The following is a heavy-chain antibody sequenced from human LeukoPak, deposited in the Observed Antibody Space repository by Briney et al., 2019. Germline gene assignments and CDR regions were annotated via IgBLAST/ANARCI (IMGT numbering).Heavy chain of an antibody. Sequence: ASVKVSCKASGYTFTSYGISWVRQAPGQGLEWMGWISAYNGNTNYAQKLQGRVTMTTDTSTSTAYMELRSLRSDDTAVYYCARGPQLPGGVYYFDYWGQGTLVTVSS. CDR1: GYTFTSYG. D-gene: IGHD1-7*01. J-gene: IGHJ4*02. CDR2: ISAYNGNT. CDR3: ARGPQLPGGVYYFDY. V-gene: IGHV1-18*01.